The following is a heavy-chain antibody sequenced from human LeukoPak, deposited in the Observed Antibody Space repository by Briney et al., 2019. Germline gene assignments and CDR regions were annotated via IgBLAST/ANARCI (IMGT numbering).Heavy chain of an antibody. CDR3: ARYGNGAWLGHYAFDM. J-gene: IGHJ3*02. CDR2: IKQDGSEK. V-gene: IGHV3-7*01. CDR1: GFTFSSYW. D-gene: IGHD6-19*01. Sequence: GGSLRLSCAASGFTFSSYWMSWVRQAPGKGLEWVANIKQDGSEKYYVDSVKGRFTISRDNAKNSLYLQMNSLKAEDTAVYYCARYGNGAWLGHYAFDMWGQGTMVTVSS.